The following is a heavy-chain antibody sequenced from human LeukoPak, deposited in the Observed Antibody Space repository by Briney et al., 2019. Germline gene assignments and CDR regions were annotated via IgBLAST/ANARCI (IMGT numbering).Heavy chain of an antibody. Sequence: PGGSLRLSCAASGFTFSSYAMSWVRQAPGKGLEWVSAISGSGGSTYYADSVKGRFTISRDNSKNTLYLQMNSLRAEDTAVYYCAKELGYYYDSSGYYPSYAFDIWSQGTMVTVSS. CDR3: AKELGYYYDSSGYYPSYAFDI. J-gene: IGHJ3*02. V-gene: IGHV3-23*01. D-gene: IGHD3-22*01. CDR2: ISGSGGST. CDR1: GFTFSSYA.